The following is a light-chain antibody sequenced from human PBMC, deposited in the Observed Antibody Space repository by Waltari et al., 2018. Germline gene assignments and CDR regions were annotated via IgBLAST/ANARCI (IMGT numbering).Light chain of an antibody. CDR3: QQSYSLPQT. CDR1: LSISSY. J-gene: IGKJ1*01. Sequence: DTRLTQSPSSLSASIGDRVTITCRASLSISSYLNWYQHKPGRAPTILIHTGSTLQGGVPSRFSASKSGTVFTLTISSLQSEDVATYYCQQSYSLPQTFGQGTKVEIK. CDR2: TGS. V-gene: IGKV1-39*01.